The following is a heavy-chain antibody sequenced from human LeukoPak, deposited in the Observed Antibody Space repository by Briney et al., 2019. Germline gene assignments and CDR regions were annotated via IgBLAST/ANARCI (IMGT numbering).Heavy chain of an antibody. Sequence: SETLSLTCTVSGGSISSGGYYWSWIRQPPGKGLEWIGEINHSGSTNYNPSLKSRVTISVDTSKNQFSLKLSSVTAADTAVYYCARGWLRTNFDYWGQGTLVTVSS. CDR3: ARGWLRTNFDY. D-gene: IGHD5-12*01. V-gene: IGHV4-39*07. J-gene: IGHJ4*02. CDR1: GGSISSGGYY. CDR2: INHSGST.